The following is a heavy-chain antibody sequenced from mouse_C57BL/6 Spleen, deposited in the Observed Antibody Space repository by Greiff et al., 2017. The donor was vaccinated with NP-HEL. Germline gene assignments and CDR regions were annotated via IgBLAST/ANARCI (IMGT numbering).Heavy chain of an antibody. Sequence: VQLQQSGPELVKPGASVKMSCKASGYTFTDYNMHWVKQSHGKSLEWIGYINPNNGGTSYNQKFKGKATLTVNKSSSTAYMELRSLTSEDSAVYYCARTSYYTNHEGYFDVWGTGTTVTVSS. CDR1: GYTFTDYN. V-gene: IGHV1-22*01. CDR2: INPNNGGT. D-gene: IGHD2-12*01. CDR3: ARTSYYTNHEGYFDV. J-gene: IGHJ1*03.